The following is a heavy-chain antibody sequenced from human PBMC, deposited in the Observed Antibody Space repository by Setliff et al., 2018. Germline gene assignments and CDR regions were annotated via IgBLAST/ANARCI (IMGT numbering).Heavy chain of an antibody. J-gene: IGHJ4*02. CDR3: VKDVVGYSSTWPRRDYFDC. CDR1: GFTFSSDA. CDR2: ISNDGSSI. V-gene: IGHV3-23*03. D-gene: IGHD6-13*01. Sequence: TGGSLRLSCAASGFTFSSDAMTWVRQAPGKGLEWVSIISNDGSSIYYADSVKGRFTISRDNSENTLSLQMNSLRAEDTAVYYCVKDVVGYSSTWPRRDYFDCWGQGTLVTVSS.